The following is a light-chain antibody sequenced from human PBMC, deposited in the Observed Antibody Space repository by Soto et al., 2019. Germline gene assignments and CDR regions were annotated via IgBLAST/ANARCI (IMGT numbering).Light chain of an antibody. Sequence: DIQMTQSPSTLSASVGDRVTITCRASQSISSWLAWFQQKPGKAPKLLIYKASSWQSGVPSRFSGSESGTEFNLTISSLQPDDFATYYCQQYNPYSSTFGQGTKLEIK. CDR1: QSISSW. CDR3: QQYNPYSST. CDR2: KAS. J-gene: IGKJ2*01. V-gene: IGKV1-5*03.